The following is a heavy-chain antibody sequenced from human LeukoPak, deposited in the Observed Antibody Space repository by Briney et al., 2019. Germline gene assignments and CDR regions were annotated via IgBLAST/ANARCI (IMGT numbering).Heavy chain of an antibody. CDR3: ARDLTVGSWRGTKRLDDAFDI. CDR1: GYTFTCYY. Sequence: ASVKVSCKASGYTFTCYYMHWVRQAPGQGLEWMGWINPNSGGTNYAQKFQGRVTMTRDTSISTAYMELSRLRSDDTAVYYCARDLTVGSWRGTKRLDDAFDIWGQGTMVTVSS. J-gene: IGHJ3*02. D-gene: IGHD6-13*01. V-gene: IGHV1-2*02. CDR2: INPNSGGT.